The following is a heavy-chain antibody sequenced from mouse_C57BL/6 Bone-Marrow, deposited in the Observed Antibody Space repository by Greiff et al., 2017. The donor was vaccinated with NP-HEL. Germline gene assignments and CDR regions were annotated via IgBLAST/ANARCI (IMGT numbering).Heavy chain of an antibody. CDR1: GYTFPSYG. Sequence: QVQLQQSGAELARPGASVKLSCKASGYTFPSYGISWVKQRTGQGLEWIGEIYPRSGNTYYNEKFKGKATLTADKSSSTAYMELRSLTSEDSAVYFCARRGSYYFDYWGYAMDYWGQGTSVTVSS. CDR2: IYPRSGNT. CDR3: ARRGSYYFDYWGYAMDY. J-gene: IGHJ4*01. D-gene: IGHD2-4*01. V-gene: IGHV1-81*01.